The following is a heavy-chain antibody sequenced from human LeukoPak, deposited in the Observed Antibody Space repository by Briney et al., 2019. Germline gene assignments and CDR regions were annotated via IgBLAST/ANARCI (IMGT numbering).Heavy chain of an antibody. CDR3: ANDYGDYVEHAFDI. J-gene: IGHJ3*02. CDR1: GFTFSSYG. D-gene: IGHD4-17*01. CDR2: IRYDGSNK. Sequence: GSLRLSCAASGFTFSSYGMHWVRQAPGKGLEWVAFIRYDGSNKYYADSVKGRFTISRDNSKNTLYLQMNSLRAEDTAVYYCANDYGDYVEHAFDIWGQGTMVTVSS. V-gene: IGHV3-30*02.